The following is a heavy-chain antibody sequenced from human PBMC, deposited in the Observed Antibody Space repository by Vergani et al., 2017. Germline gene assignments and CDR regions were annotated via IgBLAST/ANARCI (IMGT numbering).Heavy chain of an antibody. V-gene: IGHV5-51*01. CDR2: IYPGDSDT. Sequence: EVQLVQSGAEVKKPGESLKISCKGSGYSFTSYWIGWVRQMPGKGLEWMGIIYPGDSDTRYSPSFQGQVTISADKSISTAYLQWSSLKASDTAMYYSARLKVYYYDSSGYFFDYWGQGTLVTVSS. J-gene: IGHJ4*02. CDR1: GYSFTSYW. CDR3: ARLKVYYYDSSGYFFDY. D-gene: IGHD3-22*01.